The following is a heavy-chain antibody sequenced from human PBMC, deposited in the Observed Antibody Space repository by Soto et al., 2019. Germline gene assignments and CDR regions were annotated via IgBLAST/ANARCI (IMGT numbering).Heavy chain of an antibody. CDR3: AAPGPGSGDYYYMDV. J-gene: IGHJ6*03. D-gene: IGHD6-25*01. Sequence: QVQLVESGGGVVQPGRSLRLSCAASGFTFSSYGMHWVRQAPGKGLEWVAVISYDGSNKYYADSVKGRFTISRDNSKNTLYLQMNSLRAEDTAVYYCAAPGPGSGDYYYMDVWGKGTTVTVPS. CDR2: ISYDGSNK. V-gene: IGHV3-30*03. CDR1: GFTFSSYG.